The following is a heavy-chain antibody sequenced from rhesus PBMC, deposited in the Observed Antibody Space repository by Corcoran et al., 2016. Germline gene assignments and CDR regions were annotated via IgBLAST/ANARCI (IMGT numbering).Heavy chain of an antibody. CDR2: FYGDTAST. V-gene: IGHV4S7*01. J-gene: IGHJ4*01. D-gene: IGHD5-12*01. Sequence: QVQLQESGPGLVKPSETLSLTCAVSGGSISGGYYWGWIRQHPGKGLEWVGNFYGDTASTYNTPALKSRITNSKDTSKNHFSLNLSSVTAADTAVYYCARGVGYSYSYFDYWGQGVLVTVSS. CDR3: ARGVGYSYSYFDY. CDR1: GGSISGGYY.